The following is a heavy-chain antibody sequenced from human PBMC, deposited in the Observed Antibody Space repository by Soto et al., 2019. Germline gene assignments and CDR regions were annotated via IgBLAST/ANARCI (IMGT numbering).Heavy chain of an antibody. V-gene: IGHV4-59*08. CDR1: GGSISSYY. CDR2: IYYSGST. Sequence: SETLSLTCTVSGGSISSYYWSWIRQPPGKGLEWIGYIYYSGSTNYNPSLESRVTISVDTSKNQFSLKLSSVTAADTAVYYCARAARDKAGTTYSPYYYYYYYMDVWGKGTTVTVSS. D-gene: IGHD1-1*01. CDR3: ARAARDKAGTTYSPYYYYYYYMDV. J-gene: IGHJ6*03.